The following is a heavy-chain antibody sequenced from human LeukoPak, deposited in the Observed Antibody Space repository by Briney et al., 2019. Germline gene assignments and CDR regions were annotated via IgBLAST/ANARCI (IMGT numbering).Heavy chain of an antibody. CDR1: GFPFSSYV. Sequence: GGSLRLSCAASGFPFSSYVMSWVRQAPGKGLEWIAYINHNGEAIYYPDFVKGRFIISRDNAKKSLFLQMNGLRAEDTAVYYCVAWGNSGNSWGQGTMVIVSS. CDR2: INHNGEAI. D-gene: IGHD1-26*01. J-gene: IGHJ3*01. V-gene: IGHV3-48*01. CDR3: VAWGNSGNS.